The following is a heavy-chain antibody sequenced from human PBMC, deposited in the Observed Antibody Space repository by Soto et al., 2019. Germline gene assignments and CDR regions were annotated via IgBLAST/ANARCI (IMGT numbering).Heavy chain of an antibody. J-gene: IGHJ6*02. D-gene: IGHD5-18*01. CDR3: AREGARYMDYYGMDV. V-gene: IGHV1-18*01. Sequence: QVQLVQSGAEVKKPGASVKVSCKASGYTFTSYGISWVRQAPGQGLEWMGWISAYNGNTNYAQKLQGRVTMTTDTSPSPAYMELRSLRSDDTAVYYCAREGARYMDYYGMDVWGQGTTVTVSS. CDR1: GYTFTSYG. CDR2: ISAYNGNT.